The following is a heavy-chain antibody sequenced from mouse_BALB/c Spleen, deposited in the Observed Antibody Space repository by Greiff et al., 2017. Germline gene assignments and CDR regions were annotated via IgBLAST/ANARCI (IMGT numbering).Heavy chain of an antibody. D-gene: IGHD2-1*01. V-gene: IGHV3-2*02. CDR1: GYSITSDYA. Sequence: EVQRVESGPGLVKPSQSLSLTCTVTGYSITSDYAWNWIRQFPGNKLEWMGYISYSGSTSYNPSLKSRISITRDTSKNQFFLQLNSVTTEDTATYYCARGDMVTFDYWGQGTTLTVSS. J-gene: IGHJ2*01. CDR3: ARGDMVTFDY. CDR2: ISYSGST.